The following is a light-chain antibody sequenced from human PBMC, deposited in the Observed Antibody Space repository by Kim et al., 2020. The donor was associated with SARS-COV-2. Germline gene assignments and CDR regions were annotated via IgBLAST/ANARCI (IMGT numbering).Light chain of an antibody. CDR1: QSIGTY. V-gene: IGKV1-39*01. Sequence: DIQMTQSPSSLDASLGDRVTIACRASQSIGTYLNWYQQKPGQAPKLLIFAASTLQSGIPSRFSGSGSGTDFTLTITSLQPEDFATYYCQQSHTTPLLTFGGGTKVDIK. CDR3: QQSHTTPLLT. J-gene: IGKJ4*01. CDR2: AAS.